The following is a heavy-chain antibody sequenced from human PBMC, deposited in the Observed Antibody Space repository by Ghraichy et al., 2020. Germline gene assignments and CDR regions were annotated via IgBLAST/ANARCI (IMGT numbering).Heavy chain of an antibody. Sequence: SETLSLTCAVYGGSFSGYYWSWIRQPPGKGLEWIGEINHSGSTNYNPSLKSRVTISVDTSKNQFSLKLSSVTAADTAVYYCARAIYDYVWGSYRHPFDYWGQGTLVTVSS. CDR3: ARAIYDYVWGSYRHPFDY. D-gene: IGHD3-16*02. CDR2: INHSGST. CDR1: GGSFSGYY. V-gene: IGHV4-34*01. J-gene: IGHJ4*02.